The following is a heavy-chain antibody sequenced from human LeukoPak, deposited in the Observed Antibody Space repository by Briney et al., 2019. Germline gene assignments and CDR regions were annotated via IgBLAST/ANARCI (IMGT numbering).Heavy chain of an antibody. V-gene: IGHV4-59*01. CDR1: GGSISSYY. J-gene: IGHJ6*03. CDR2: IYYSGST. D-gene: IGHD5-18*01. CDR3: AAAYGYSGYYYYYMDV. Sequence: SETLSLTCTVSGGSISSYYWSWIRQPPGKGLEWIGYIYYSGSTNYNPSLKSRVTISVDTSKNQFSLKLSSVTAADTAVYYCAAAYGYSGYYYYYMDVWGKGTTVTVSS.